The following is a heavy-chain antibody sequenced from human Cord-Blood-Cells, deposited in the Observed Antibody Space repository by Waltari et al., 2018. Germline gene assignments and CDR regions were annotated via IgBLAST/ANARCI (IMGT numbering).Heavy chain of an antibody. CDR3: ARGRGIAAPLSDY. Sequence: QVQLQQWGAGLLKPSETLSLTCAVYGGSFSGYYWSWIRQPPGKGLKWSGEIKPSGRTNYHPSLKSRVTRSVDTSKNQFSLQLSSVTAADTAVYYCARGRGIAAPLSDYWGQGTLVTVSS. V-gene: IGHV4-34*01. CDR1: GGSFSGYY. D-gene: IGHD6-13*01. J-gene: IGHJ4*02. CDR2: IKPSGRT.